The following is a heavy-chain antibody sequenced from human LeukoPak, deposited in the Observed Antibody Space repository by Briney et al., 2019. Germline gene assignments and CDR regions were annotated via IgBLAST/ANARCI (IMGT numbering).Heavy chain of an antibody. D-gene: IGHD3-10*01. CDR1: GDSLSGTDYY. Sequence: TASETLSLTRSVSGDSLSGTDYYWAWIRQPPGKGLEWIGTVYSVGNTYENPSLKRRVTISIDSSKNQFSLKLTSLTAADTAVYYCARDPASLGEFLPYYYYMDVWGKGTTVTVSS. V-gene: IGHV4-39*07. CDR2: VYSVGNT. J-gene: IGHJ6*03. CDR3: ARDPASLGEFLPYYYYMDV.